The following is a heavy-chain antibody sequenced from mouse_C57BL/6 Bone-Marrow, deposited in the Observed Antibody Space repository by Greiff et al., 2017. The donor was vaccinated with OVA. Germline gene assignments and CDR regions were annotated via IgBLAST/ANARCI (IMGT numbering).Heavy chain of an antibody. J-gene: IGHJ3*01. Sequence: QVQLQQPGAELVKPGASVKMSCKASGYTFTSYWITWVKQRPGQGLEWIGDIYPGSGSTNYNEKFKCKATLTVDTSSSTADRKLSSQTSEVCAVYYCAWGDYDAWFAYWGQGTLVTVSA. CDR3: AWGDYDAWFAY. CDR2: IYPGSGST. D-gene: IGHD2-4*01. CDR1: GYTFTSYW. V-gene: IGHV1-55*01.